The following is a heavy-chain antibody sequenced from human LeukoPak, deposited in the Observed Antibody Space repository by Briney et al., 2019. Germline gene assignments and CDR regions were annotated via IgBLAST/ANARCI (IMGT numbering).Heavy chain of an antibody. V-gene: IGHV1-2*02. J-gene: IGHJ4*02. CDR1: GGTFSSYA. CDR2: INPNSGGT. Sequence: AASVTVSFKASGGTFSSYAISWVRQAPGQGLEWMGWINPNSGGTNYAQKFQGRVTMTRDTSISTAYMELSRLRSDDTAVYYCARVLIRISSWYDYWGQGTLVTVSS. CDR3: ARVLIRISSWYDY. D-gene: IGHD6-13*01.